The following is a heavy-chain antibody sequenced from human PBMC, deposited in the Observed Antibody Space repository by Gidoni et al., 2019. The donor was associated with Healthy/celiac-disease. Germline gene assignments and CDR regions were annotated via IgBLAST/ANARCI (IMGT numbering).Heavy chain of an antibody. J-gene: IGHJ4*02. Sequence: EVQLVESGGGVVRPGGSLILSCAASGFTFDYYGMSWVRQAPGKGVEWGSGINGNGGSTGYADSVKGRFTIARDNAKNSLYLQRNSLRAEDTAVYHCARESERRVGATYFDYWGQGTLVTVSS. CDR1: GFTFDYYG. CDR3: ARESERRVGATYFDY. CDR2: INGNGGST. V-gene: IGHV3-20*01. D-gene: IGHD1-26*01.